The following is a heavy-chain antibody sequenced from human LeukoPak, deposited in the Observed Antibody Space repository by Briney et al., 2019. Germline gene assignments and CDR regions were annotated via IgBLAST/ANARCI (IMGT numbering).Heavy chain of an antibody. V-gene: IGHV3-30*04. CDR1: GFTFSSYA. CDR3: ARGRPGRDYISF. Sequence: GGSLRLSCAASGFTFSSYAMHWVRQAPGKGLEWVAVISYDGSNKYYADSVKGRFTISRDNSKNTLYLQMNSLRAEDTAVYYCARGRPGRDYISFWGQGTLVTVSS. CDR2: ISYDGSNK. J-gene: IGHJ4*02. D-gene: IGHD4-11*01.